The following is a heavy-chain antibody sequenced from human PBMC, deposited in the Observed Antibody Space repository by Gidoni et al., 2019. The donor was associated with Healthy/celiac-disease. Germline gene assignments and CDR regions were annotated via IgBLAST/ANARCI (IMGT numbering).Heavy chain of an antibody. Sequence: EVQLVESGGGLVQPGGSLGLSCAAFGFTFSRYAMHWVRQAPGKGLEYVSAISSNGGSTYYANSVKGRFTISRDNSKNTLYLQMGSLRAEDMAVYYCARDGDYYYDSSGYFDYWGQGTLVTVSS. V-gene: IGHV3-64*01. CDR2: ISSNGGST. D-gene: IGHD3-22*01. CDR3: ARDGDYYYDSSGYFDY. CDR1: GFTFSRYA. J-gene: IGHJ4*02.